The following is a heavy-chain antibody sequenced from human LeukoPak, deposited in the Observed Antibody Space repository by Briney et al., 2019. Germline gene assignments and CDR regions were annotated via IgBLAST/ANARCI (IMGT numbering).Heavy chain of an antibody. J-gene: IGHJ4*02. V-gene: IGHV4-4*07. CDR3: ARGRTYSSGWYWSLYFDY. CDR2: IYTSGST. Sequence: SETLSLTCTVSGGSISSYYWSWIRQPPGKGLEWIGRIYTSGSTNYNPSLKSRVTMSVDTSKNQFSLKLSSVTAADTAVYYCARGRTYSSGWYWSLYFDYWGQGTLVTVSS. D-gene: IGHD6-19*01. CDR1: GGSISSYY.